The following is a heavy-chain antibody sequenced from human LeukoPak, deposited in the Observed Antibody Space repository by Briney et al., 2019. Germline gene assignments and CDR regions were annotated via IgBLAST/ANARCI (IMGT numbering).Heavy chain of an antibody. D-gene: IGHD3-10*01. CDR2: IYSGGST. J-gene: IGHJ3*02. CDR3: ARESTMGRGFPRGFDI. CDR1: RLTVSSYY. V-gene: IGHV3-66*01. Sequence: GGSLKLSCAASRLTVSSYYMNWVRQAPGKGLEGVSIIYSGGSTDYADSVKGRFTISRDISKNTLYLQMNSLRAEDTAVYYCARESTMGRGFPRGFDIWGQGTMVTVSS.